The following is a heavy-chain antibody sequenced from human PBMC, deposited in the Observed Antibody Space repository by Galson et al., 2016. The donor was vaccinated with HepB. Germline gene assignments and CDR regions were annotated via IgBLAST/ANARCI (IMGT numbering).Heavy chain of an antibody. CDR3: ARRGTLTYDPSGYFYY. J-gene: IGHJ4*02. D-gene: IGHD3-22*01. Sequence: SLRLSCAASGFTFSISSMNWVRQAPGKGLEWVSSISTRSSYIYYADSVKGRFTISRDNAKNSLYLQMNSLRAEDTAVYYCARRGTLTYDPSGYFYYWGQGTLVTVSS. CDR1: GFTFSISS. CDR2: ISTRSSYI. V-gene: IGHV3-21*01.